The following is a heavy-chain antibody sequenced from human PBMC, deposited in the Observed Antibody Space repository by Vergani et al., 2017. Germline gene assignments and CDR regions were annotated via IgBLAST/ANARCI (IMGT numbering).Heavy chain of an antibody. V-gene: IGHV1-46*01. CDR1: GYTFTSYY. Sequence: QVQLVQSGAEVKKPGASVKVSCKASGYTFTSYYMHWVRQAPGQGLEWMGIINPSGGSTSYAQKFQGRVTMTRDTSTSTVYMELSSLRSEDTAVYYCARDVTIFGVGLGHQTRYYYYMDVWGKXP. CDR3: ARDVTIFGVGLGHQTRYYYYMDV. D-gene: IGHD3-3*01. CDR2: INPSGGST. J-gene: IGHJ6*03.